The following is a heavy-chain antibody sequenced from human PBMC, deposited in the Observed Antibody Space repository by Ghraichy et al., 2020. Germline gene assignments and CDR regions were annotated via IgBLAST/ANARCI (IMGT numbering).Heavy chain of an antibody. Sequence: ASVKVSCKASGYTFTSYGISWVRQAPGQGLEWMGWISAYNGNTNYAQKLQGRVTMTTDTSTSTAYMELRSLRSDDTAVYYCARDGHPYYYDSSGYLPSYWGQGTLVTVSS. CDR3: ARDGHPYYYDSSGYLPSY. D-gene: IGHD3-22*01. V-gene: IGHV1-18*04. CDR2: ISAYNGNT. CDR1: GYTFTSYG. J-gene: IGHJ4*02.